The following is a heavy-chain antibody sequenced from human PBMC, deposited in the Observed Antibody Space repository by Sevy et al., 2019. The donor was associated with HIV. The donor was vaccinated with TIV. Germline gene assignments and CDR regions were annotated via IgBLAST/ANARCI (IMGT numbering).Heavy chain of an antibody. J-gene: IGHJ5*02. CDR3: TRDSRAIFGAGHWFDP. CDR2: ISSTSSTI. D-gene: IGHD3-3*01. Sequence: GGSLRLSCAASGFTFSSYNLNWVRQAPGKGLEWVSFISSTSSTIYYADSVKGRFTISRDNAKNSLYLQMNSLRAEDTALYYCTRDSRAIFGAGHWFDPWGQGTLVTVSS. CDR1: GFTFSSYN. V-gene: IGHV3-48*04.